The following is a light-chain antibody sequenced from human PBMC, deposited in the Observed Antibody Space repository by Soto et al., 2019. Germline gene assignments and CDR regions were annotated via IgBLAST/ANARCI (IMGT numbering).Light chain of an antibody. CDR1: QSVSSTY. J-gene: IGKJ1*01. Sequence: EIVLTQSPGTLSLSPGERATLSCRASQSVSSTYLAWYQQKPGQAPRLLIYGASSRATGIPDRFSDSGSGTDFTLTISRLQPVDFAVYYCHHYGRSPGTFGQGPKVEIK. CDR2: GAS. V-gene: IGKV3-20*01. CDR3: HHYGRSPGT.